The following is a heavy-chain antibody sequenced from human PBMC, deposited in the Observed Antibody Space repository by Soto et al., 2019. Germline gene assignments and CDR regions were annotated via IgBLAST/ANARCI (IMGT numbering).Heavy chain of an antibody. J-gene: IGHJ4*02. V-gene: IGHV4-59*01. Sequence: SETLSLTCTVSGGSISSYYWSWIRQPPGKGLAWIGYIYYSGSTNYNPSLKSRVTISVDTSKNQFSLKLSSVTAADTAVYYCAKGKTYYFDYWGQGTLVTVSS. CDR2: IYYSGST. CDR3: AKGKTYYFDY. CDR1: GGSISSYY.